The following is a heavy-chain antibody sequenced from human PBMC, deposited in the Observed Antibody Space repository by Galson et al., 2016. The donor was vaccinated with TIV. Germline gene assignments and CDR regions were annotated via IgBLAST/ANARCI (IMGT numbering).Heavy chain of an antibody. J-gene: IGHJ4*02. Sequence: SLRLSCAASGFTFSSYGLHWVRLAPGKGLEWLAGLWYDGSNIQYAESVKGRFTISRDNSKKTLYLQMNSLRAVDTAVYYCAREFRDYYFDFWGQGTLVSVSS. D-gene: IGHD5-24*01. V-gene: IGHV3-33*01. CDR1: GFTFSSYG. CDR3: AREFRDYYFDF. CDR2: LWYDGSNI.